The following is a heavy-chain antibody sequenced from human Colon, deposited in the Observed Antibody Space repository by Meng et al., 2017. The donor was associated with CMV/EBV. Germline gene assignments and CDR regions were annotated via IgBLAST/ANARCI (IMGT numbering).Heavy chain of an antibody. CDR1: GFPLNSYG. CDR2: VEYGRSRK. J-gene: IGHJ4*02. D-gene: IGHD3-22*01. Sequence: SGFPLNSYGVLWVRQFAGEGLEWVAVVEYGRSRKYYADSVEGRFSISRDDSKNTVYLQMISLRAEDTAVYYCARDNVGSSHYTQFDYWGQGTLVTVSS. CDR3: ARDNVGSSHYTQFDY. V-gene: IGHV3-33*01.